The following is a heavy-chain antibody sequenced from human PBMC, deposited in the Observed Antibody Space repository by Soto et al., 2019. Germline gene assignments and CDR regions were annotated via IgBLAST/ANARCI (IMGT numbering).Heavy chain of an antibody. CDR1: GFAFSSYG. Sequence: GGSLRLSCAASGFAFSSYGMHWVRQAPGKGLEWVGVISYDGSNKYYADSVKGRFTISRDNSKNTLYLQMNSLRAEDTAVYYCARTQYYYDSSGYSAIDIWGQGTMVTVSS. D-gene: IGHD3-22*01. CDR3: ARTQYYYDSSGYSAIDI. J-gene: IGHJ3*02. CDR2: ISYDGSNK. V-gene: IGHV3-30*03.